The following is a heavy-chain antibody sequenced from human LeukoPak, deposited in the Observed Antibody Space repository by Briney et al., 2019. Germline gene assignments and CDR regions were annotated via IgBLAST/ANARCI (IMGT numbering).Heavy chain of an antibody. Sequence: ASVKVSCKASGYTFTSYGISWVRQAPGQGLEWMGWISAYNGNTNYAQKLQGRVTMTTDTSTSTAYMELRSLRSDDTAVYYCARVGRFLEWLPNWSDPWGQGTLVTVSS. D-gene: IGHD3-3*01. J-gene: IGHJ5*02. CDR3: ARVGRFLEWLPNWSDP. CDR2: ISAYNGNT. CDR1: GYTFTSYG. V-gene: IGHV1-18*01.